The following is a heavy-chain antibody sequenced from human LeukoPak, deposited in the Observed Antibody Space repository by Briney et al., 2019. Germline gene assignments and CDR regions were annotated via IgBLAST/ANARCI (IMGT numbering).Heavy chain of an antibody. J-gene: IGHJ4*02. D-gene: IGHD2-21*02. CDR2: ISSSSSYI. CDR3: ARDPGGGYFPFEY. V-gene: IGHV3-21*01. CDR1: GFTFSTYS. Sequence: GGSLRLSCAASGFTFSTYSMDWVRKAPGKGLEWVSSISSSSSYIYYADSVKGRFTISRDNAKNSLYLQMNSLRAEETAVYYCARDPGGGYFPFEYWGQGTPVTVSS.